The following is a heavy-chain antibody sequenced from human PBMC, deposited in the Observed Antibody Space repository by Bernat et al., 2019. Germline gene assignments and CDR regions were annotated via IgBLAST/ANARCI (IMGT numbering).Heavy chain of an antibody. Sequence: QVQLQQWGAGLLKPSETLSLTCAVYGGSFSGYYWSWIRQPPGKGLEWIGEINHSGSTNYNPSLKSRVTISVDKAKNQFSLTLSSVTAEDTAVYYCARGRPYYYDSSGYYSYFDYWGQGTLVTVSS. D-gene: IGHD3-22*01. CDR3: ARGRPYYYDSSGYYSYFDY. CDR1: GGSFSGYY. V-gene: IGHV4-34*01. CDR2: INHSGST. J-gene: IGHJ4*02.